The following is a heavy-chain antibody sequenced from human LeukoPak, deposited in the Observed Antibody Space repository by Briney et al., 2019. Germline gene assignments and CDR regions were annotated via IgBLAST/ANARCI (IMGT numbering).Heavy chain of an antibody. Sequence: GGSLRLSCVASGFTFNNYGMSWVRQAPLKGLEWVSAISGSGGNTYYADSVKGRFSISRDNSKNTLYLQMNSLRAEDTAVYYCAKDWHSSSSYYMDVWGKGTTVTVSS. D-gene: IGHD6-6*01. CDR3: AKDWHSSSSYYMDV. CDR2: ISGSGGNT. J-gene: IGHJ6*03. V-gene: IGHV3-23*01. CDR1: GFTFNNYG.